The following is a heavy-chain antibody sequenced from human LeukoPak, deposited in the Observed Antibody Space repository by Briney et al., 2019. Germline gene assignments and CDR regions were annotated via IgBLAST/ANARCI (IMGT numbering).Heavy chain of an antibody. Sequence: ASVKVSCKASGYTFTSYGISWVRQVPGQGLEWMGWISAYNGNTNYAQKLQGRVTMTTDTSTSTAYMELRSLRSEDTAVYYCATGHGVVAAKEGWFDPWGQGTLVTVSS. J-gene: IGHJ5*02. CDR1: GYTFTSYG. CDR2: ISAYNGNT. V-gene: IGHV1-18*01. D-gene: IGHD2-15*01. CDR3: ATGHGVVAAKEGWFDP.